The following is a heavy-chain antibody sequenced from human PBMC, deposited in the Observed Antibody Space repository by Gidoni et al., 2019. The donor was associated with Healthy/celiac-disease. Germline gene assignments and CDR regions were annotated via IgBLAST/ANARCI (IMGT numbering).Heavy chain of an antibody. V-gene: IGHV5-10-1*03. CDR1: GYSFTSYW. Sequence: EVQLVQSGAEVKKPGESLRISCKGSGYSFTSYWISWVRQMPGKGLEWMGRIDPSDSYTNYSPSFQGHVTISADKSISTAYLQWSSLKASDTAMYYCARRGKYCSSTSCPGHYYYYYMDVWGKGTTVTVSS. CDR2: IDPSDSYT. CDR3: ARRGKYCSSTSCPGHYYYYYMDV. J-gene: IGHJ6*03. D-gene: IGHD2-2*01.